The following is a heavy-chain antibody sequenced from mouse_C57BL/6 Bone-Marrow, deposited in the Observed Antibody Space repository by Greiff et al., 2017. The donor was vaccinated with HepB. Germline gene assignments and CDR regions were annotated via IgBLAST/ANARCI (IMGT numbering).Heavy chain of an antibody. V-gene: IGHV5-6*01. CDR2: ISSGGSYT. CDR3: ATPFDV. J-gene: IGHJ1*03. Sequence: EVQGVESGGYLVKPGGSLKLSCAASGFTFSSYGMSWVRQTPDKRLEWVATISSGGSYTYYPDSVKGRFTISRDNAKNTLYLQMSSLKSEDTAMYYCATPFDVWGTGTTVTVSS. CDR1: GFTFSSYG.